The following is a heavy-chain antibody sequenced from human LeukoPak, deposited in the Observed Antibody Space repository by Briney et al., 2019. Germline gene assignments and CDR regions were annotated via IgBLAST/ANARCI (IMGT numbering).Heavy chain of an antibody. D-gene: IGHD6-13*01. V-gene: IGHV1-2*06. J-gene: IGHJ4*02. CDR3: ARSAFLAAAGKGAPDY. CDR1: GYTFTGYY. CDR2: INPNSGGT. Sequence: GASVKVSCKASGYTFTGYYTHWVRQAPGQGLEWMGRINPNSGGTNYAQKFQGRVTMTRDTSISTAYMELSRLRSDDTAVYYCARSAFLAAAGKGAPDYWGQGTLVTVSS.